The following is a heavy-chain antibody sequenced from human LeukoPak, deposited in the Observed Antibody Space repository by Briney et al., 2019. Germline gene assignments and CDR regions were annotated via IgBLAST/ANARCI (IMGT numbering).Heavy chain of an antibody. D-gene: IGHD3-22*01. J-gene: IGHJ4*02. CDR3: ARDYYDSSGYYRHGVDY. Sequence: SETLSLTCTVSGGSISSGDYYWSWVRQPPGKGLEWIGYIYYSGSTYYNPSLKSRVAISVDTSKNQFSLKLSSVTAADTAVYYCARDYYDSSGYYRHGVDYWGQGTLVTVSS. CDR2: IYYSGST. V-gene: IGHV4-30-4*01. CDR1: GGSISSGDYY.